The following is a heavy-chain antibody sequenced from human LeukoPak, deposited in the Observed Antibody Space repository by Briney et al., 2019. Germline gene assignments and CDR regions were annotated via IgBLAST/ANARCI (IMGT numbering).Heavy chain of an antibody. D-gene: IGHD3-22*01. CDR1: GFTFSSYA. J-gene: IGHJ4*02. Sequence: GGSLRLSCAASGFTFSSYAMTWVRQAPGKGLEWVSGISGSGGSTYYADSVKGRFAISRDNSKNTLYLQMNSLRAEDTAVYYCAKPALMSSGYYFDYWGQGTLVTVSS. V-gene: IGHV3-23*01. CDR2: ISGSGGST. CDR3: AKPALMSSGYYFDY.